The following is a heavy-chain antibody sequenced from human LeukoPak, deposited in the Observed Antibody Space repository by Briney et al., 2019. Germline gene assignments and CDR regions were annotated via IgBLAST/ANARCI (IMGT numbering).Heavy chain of an antibody. Sequence: SETLSLTCTVSGGSISSYYWSWIRQPPGKGLEWVGYIYTSGGTNYNPSLKSRVTISVDTSKNQFSLKLSSVTAADTAVYYCAGGPIVGAPHFDYWGQGILVTVSS. J-gene: IGHJ4*02. CDR1: GGSISSYY. CDR3: AGGPIVGAPHFDY. D-gene: IGHD1-26*01. CDR2: IYTSGGT. V-gene: IGHV4-4*09.